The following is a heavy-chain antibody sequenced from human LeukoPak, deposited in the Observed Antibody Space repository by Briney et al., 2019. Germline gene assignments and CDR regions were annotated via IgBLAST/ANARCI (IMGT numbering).Heavy chain of an antibody. Sequence: SETLSLTCTVSGGSISSYYWSWLRQPPGKGLEWIGYIYYSGSTNYTPSLKSRVTISVGTSKNQFSLKLNSVTAADTAVYYCARRAARTVMGYGDFNWFDPWGQGTLVTVSS. CDR1: GGSISSYY. D-gene: IGHD4-17*01. V-gene: IGHV4-59*01. CDR3: ARRAARTVMGYGDFNWFDP. CDR2: IYYSGST. J-gene: IGHJ5*02.